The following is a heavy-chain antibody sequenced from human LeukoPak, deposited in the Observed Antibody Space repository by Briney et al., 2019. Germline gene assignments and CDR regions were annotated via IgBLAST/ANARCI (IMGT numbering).Heavy chain of an antibody. D-gene: IGHD3-22*01. CDR3: ATAFYFDSSGPYWYFDL. J-gene: IGHJ2*01. CDR1: AFTFTTYA. CDR2: ISGSGGST. Sequence: SGRSLRPSCAPSAFTFTTYAMNSVRHAPGKGLGWVLVISGSGGSTYYADSVKGRFTISRDNSMNTLYLEVNSLRAEDTAVYYCATAFYFDSSGPYWYFDLWGRGTLVTVSS. V-gene: IGHV3-23*01.